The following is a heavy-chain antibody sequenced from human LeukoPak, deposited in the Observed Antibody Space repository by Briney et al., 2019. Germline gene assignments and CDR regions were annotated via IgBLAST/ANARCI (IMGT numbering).Heavy chain of an antibody. CDR3: ARDGAVLRYFDWLPPVGNFDY. J-gene: IGHJ4*02. CDR1: GFTFSSYE. D-gene: IGHD3-9*01. CDR2: ISSSSSTI. Sequence: PGGSLRLSCAASGFTFSSYEMNWVRQAPGKGLEWVSYISSSSSTIYYADSVKGRFTISRDNAKNSLYLKMNSLRAEDTAVYYCARDGAVLRYFDWLPPVGNFDYWGQGTLVTVSS. V-gene: IGHV3-48*01.